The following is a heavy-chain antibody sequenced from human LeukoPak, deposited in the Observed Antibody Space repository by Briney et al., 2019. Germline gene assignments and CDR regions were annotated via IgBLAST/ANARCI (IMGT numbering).Heavy chain of an antibody. CDR3: ARESTVTPDAFDI. Sequence: PSETLSLTCAVSGGSISSNKWWSWVRQPPGKGLEWIGEIYHSGSTNYNPSLKSRVTISVDKSKNQFSLKVGSVTAADTAVYYCARESTVTPDAFDIWGQGTMVTVSS. CDR1: GGSISSNKW. CDR2: IYHSGST. V-gene: IGHV4-4*02. D-gene: IGHD4-17*01. J-gene: IGHJ3*02.